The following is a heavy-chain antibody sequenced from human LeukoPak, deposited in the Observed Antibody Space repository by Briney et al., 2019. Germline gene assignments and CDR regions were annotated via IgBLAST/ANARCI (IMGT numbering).Heavy chain of an antibody. D-gene: IGHD2-2*01. CDR1: GYTFTSDV. CDR2: ISAYNGNT. CDR3: ARIGGCSSTSCYVGDWFDP. J-gene: IGHJ5*02. Sequence: GASVKVSCKASGYTFTSDVISWVRQAPGQGLEWMGWISAYNGNTNYAQKLQGRVTMTTDTSTSTAYMELRSLRSDDTAVYYCARIGGCSSTSCYVGDWFDPWGQGTLVTVSS. V-gene: IGHV1-18*01.